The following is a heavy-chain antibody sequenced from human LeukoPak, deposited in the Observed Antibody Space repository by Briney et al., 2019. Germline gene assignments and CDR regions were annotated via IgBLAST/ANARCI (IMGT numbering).Heavy chain of an antibody. J-gene: IGHJ6*03. CDR1: GYTFNSYG. CDR2: ISAYNGNT. D-gene: IGHD6-13*01. V-gene: IGHV1-18*01. Sequence: GASVKVSCKASGYTFNSYGINWVRQAPGQGLEWMGWISAYNGNTNYAQKFQGRVTMTEDTSTDTAYMELSSLRSEDTAVYYCARDRVGQQLVNLPMDVWGKGTTVTVSS. CDR3: ARDRVGQQLVNLPMDV.